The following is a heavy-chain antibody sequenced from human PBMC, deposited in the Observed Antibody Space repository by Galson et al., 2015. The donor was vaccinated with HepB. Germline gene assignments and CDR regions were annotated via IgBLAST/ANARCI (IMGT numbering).Heavy chain of an antibody. CDR3: TTEGGAYSSGWYRGGWFDP. D-gene: IGHD6-19*01. J-gene: IGHJ5*02. V-gene: IGHV3-15*07. CDR1: GFTFSNAW. CDR2: IKSKTDGGTT. Sequence: SLRLSCAASGFTFSNAWMNWVRQAPGKGLEWVGRIKSKTDGGTTDYAAPVKGRFTISRDDSKNTLYLQMNSLKTEDTAVYYCTTEGGAYSSGWYRGGWFDPWGQGTLVTVSS.